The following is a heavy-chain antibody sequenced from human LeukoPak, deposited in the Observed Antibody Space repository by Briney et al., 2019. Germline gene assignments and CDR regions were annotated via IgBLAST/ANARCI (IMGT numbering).Heavy chain of an antibody. V-gene: IGHV4-34*01. D-gene: IGHD3-10*01. J-gene: IGHJ3*02. CDR2: INHSGST. CDR3: AKDGTEWFGAFDI. Sequence: PSETLSLTCAVYGGSFSGYYWSWIRQPPGKGLEWIGEINHSGSTNYNPSLKSRVTISVDTSKNQFSLKLSPVTAADTALYYCAKDGTEWFGAFDIWGQGTMVTVSS. CDR1: GGSFSGYY.